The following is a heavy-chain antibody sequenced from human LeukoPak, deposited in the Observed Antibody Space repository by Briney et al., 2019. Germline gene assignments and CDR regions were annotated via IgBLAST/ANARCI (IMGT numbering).Heavy chain of an antibody. J-gene: IGHJ4*02. CDR1: GGSISSYY. V-gene: IGHV4-59*12. CDR3: ARDMQWELRGGYFDY. D-gene: IGHD1-26*01. CDR2: IYYSGST. Sequence: SETPSLTCTVSGGSISSYYWSWIRQPPGKGLEWIGYIYYSGSTNYNPSLKSRVTISVDTSKNQFSLKLSSVTAADTAVYYCARDMQWELRGGYFDYWGQGTLVTVSS.